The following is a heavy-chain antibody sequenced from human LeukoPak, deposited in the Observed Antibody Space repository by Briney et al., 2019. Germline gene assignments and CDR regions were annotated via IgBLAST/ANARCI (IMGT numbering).Heavy chain of an antibody. V-gene: IGHV4-61*01. J-gene: IGHJ2*01. CDR3: ARGNSGSYDIPYWYFDL. CDR1: GGSISSSSYY. CDR2: IYYSGST. Sequence: SETLSLTCTVSGGSISSSSYYRSWIRQPPGKGLEWIGYIYYSGSTNYNPSLKSRVTISVDTSKNQFSLKLSSVTAADTAVYYCARGNSGSYDIPYWYFDLWGRGTLVTVSS. D-gene: IGHD1-26*01.